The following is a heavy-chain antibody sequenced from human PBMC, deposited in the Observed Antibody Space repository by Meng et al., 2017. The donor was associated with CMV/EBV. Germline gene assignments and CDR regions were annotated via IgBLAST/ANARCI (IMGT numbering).Heavy chain of an antibody. V-gene: IGHV3-20*04. CDR3: AREKRDFWSGYQAGNYFDY. CDR2: INWNGGST. Sequence: ETLSLTCAASGFTFDDYGMSWVRQAPGKGLEWVSGINWNGGSTGYADSVKGRFTISRDNAKNSLYLQMNSLRAEDTALYYCAREKRDFWSGYQAGNYFDYWGQGTLVTVSS. J-gene: IGHJ4*02. D-gene: IGHD3-3*01. CDR1: GFTFDDYG.